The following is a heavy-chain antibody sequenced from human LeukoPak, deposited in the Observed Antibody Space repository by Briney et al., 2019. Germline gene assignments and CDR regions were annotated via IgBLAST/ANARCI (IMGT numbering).Heavy chain of an antibody. CDR3: ARDVEGSPNY. Sequence: EWVSAISGSGGSTFYADAGKGGFTISRDNSKNTLYLQMNSLRAEDTAVYYCARDVEGSPNYWGQGTLVTVSS. V-gene: IGHV3-23*01. J-gene: IGHJ4*02. CDR2: ISGSGGST. D-gene: IGHD5-24*01.